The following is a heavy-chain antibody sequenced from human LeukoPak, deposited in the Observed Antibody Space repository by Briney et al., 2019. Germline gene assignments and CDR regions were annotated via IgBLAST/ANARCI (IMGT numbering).Heavy chain of an antibody. D-gene: IGHD3-22*01. J-gene: IGHJ4*02. Sequence: GGSLRLSCAASGFTFSSYAMNWVRQAPGKGLEWVSSISSSSSYIYYADSVKGRFTISRDNAKNSLYLQMNSLRAEDTAVYYCARDLGSDSSGYPNYWGQGTLVTVSS. CDR1: GFTFSSYA. CDR2: ISSSSSYI. CDR3: ARDLGSDSSGYPNY. V-gene: IGHV3-21*01.